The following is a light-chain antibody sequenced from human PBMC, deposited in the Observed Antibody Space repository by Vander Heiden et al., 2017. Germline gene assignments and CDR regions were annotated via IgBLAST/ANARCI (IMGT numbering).Light chain of an antibody. J-gene: IGKJ2*01. CDR3: RQALQTPHT. CDR1: QSLMHSNGYNY. CDR2: LGT. Sequence: IVMTQSPLPPPVPPGEPASLPCRSSQSLMHSNGYNYVEWYLQKPGQSPQLLNDLGTNRAARVPDRFSGGGSGADFTLKSSRVEAEDVGVYCCRQALQTPHTFGQGTKLEIK. V-gene: IGKV2-28*01.